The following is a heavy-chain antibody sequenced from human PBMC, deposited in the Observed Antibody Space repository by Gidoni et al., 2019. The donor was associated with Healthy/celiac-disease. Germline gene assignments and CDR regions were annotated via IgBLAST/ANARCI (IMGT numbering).Heavy chain of an antibody. CDR2: ISWNSGSI. D-gene: IGHD6-13*01. CDR3: AAASNAFDI. J-gene: IGHJ3*02. Sequence: EVQREESGGGLVHPGRSVRLSWPASGFTFDDYAMHWIRQAPGQGMGLVSGISWNSGSIGYADSLKGRFTISRENAKNSLYLKMNRLRAEDTALYYCAAASNAFDIWGQGTIVTVFS. V-gene: IGHV3-9*01. CDR1: GFTFDDYA.